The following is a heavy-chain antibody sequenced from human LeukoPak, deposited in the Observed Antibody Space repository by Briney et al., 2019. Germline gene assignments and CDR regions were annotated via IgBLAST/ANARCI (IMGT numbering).Heavy chain of an antibody. J-gene: IGHJ4*02. CDR1: GFTFDDYA. D-gene: IGHD2-21*02. V-gene: IGHV3-9*01. CDR2: ISWNSGSI. Sequence: YPGGSLRLSCAASGFTFDDYAMHWVRQAPGKGLEWVSGISWNSGSIGYADSVKGRFTISRDNAKNSLYLQMNSLRAEDTALYYCAKDSGIVVVTAILGGFDYWGQGTLVTVSS. CDR3: AKDSGIVVVTAILGGFDY.